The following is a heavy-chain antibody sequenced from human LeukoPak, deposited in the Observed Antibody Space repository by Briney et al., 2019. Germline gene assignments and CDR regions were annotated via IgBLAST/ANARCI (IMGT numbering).Heavy chain of an antibody. J-gene: IGHJ2*01. V-gene: IGHV3-9*01. CDR3: AKVLSSTRSPNWYFDL. CDR1: GFTFDDYA. Sequence: GGSLRLSCAASGFTFDDYAMHWVRQAPGKGLEWVSGISWNSGSIGYADSVKGRFTISRDNAKNSLYLQMNSLRAEDTALYYCAKVLSSTRSPNWYFDLWGRGTLVTVSS. CDR2: ISWNSGSI. D-gene: IGHD2-2*01.